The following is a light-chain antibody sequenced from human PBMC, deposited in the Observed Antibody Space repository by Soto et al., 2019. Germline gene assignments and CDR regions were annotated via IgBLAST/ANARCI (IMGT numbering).Light chain of an antibody. J-gene: IGKJ1*01. CDR2: KAS. V-gene: IGKV1-5*03. CDR3: QQYNSYSEA. Sequence: DIQSTQSPSTLSASVRDRVTITCRASQSINRWLAWYQQKPGKAPKLLIYKASSLESGVPSRFSGGGIGTEFSLSISSLQPDDFATYYCQQYNSYSEAFGQGTKVDIK. CDR1: QSINRW.